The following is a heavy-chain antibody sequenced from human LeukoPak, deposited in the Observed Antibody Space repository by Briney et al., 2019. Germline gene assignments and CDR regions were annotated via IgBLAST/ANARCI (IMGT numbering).Heavy chain of an antibody. CDR2: INHDGSDT. D-gene: IGHD2-2*01. V-gene: IGHV3-74*01. J-gene: IGHJ6*02. CDR1: GFTFKLYW. Sequence: GGSLRLSCAASGFTFKLYWMHWVRQVPGRGPVWVSRINHDGSDTIYADSVKGRFTISRDNSKNTLYLQMNSLRAEDTAVYYCAKDTDCSSTSCKWDYYYGMDVWGQGTTVTVSS. CDR3: AKDTDCSSTSCKWDYYYGMDV.